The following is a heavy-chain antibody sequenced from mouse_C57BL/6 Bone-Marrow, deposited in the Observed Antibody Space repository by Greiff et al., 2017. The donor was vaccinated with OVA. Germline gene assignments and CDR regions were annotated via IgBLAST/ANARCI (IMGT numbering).Heavy chain of an antibody. Sequence: QVQLQQPGPELVKPGASVKISCKASGYAFSSSWMNWVKQRPGKGLEWIGRIYPGDGDTNYNGKFKGKATLTVDKSSSTAYMQLSRLTSEDSAVYFCARHEDGYYAAYFDYWGQGTTLTVSS. J-gene: IGHJ2*01. D-gene: IGHD2-3*01. CDR3: ARHEDGYYAAYFDY. V-gene: IGHV1-82*01. CDR2: IYPGDGDT. CDR1: GYAFSSSW.